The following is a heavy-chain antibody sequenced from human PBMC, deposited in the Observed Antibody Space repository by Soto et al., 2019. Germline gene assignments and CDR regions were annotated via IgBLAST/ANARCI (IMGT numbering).Heavy chain of an antibody. CDR3: GKNRLSTSLEPDQ. J-gene: IGHJ4*02. V-gene: IGHV3-23*01. Sequence: EVQLLESGGGLVQPGGSVRVSCAASGFTFSNYAMSWVRQTPGKGLEWVSSIGADIDKTYYADSVKGRFTISRDNSKNILYLQMNSLRDEDTAIYYCGKNRLSTSLEPDQCGQGTLVTVSS. CDR1: GFTFSNYA. D-gene: IGHD2-2*01. CDR2: IGADIDKT.